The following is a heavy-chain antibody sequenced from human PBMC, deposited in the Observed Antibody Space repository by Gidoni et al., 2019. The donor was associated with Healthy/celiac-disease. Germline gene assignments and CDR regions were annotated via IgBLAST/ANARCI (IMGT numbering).Heavy chain of an antibody. CDR2: IDWDDDK. CDR1: GFSLSTSGMC. CDR3: ARILGWGDAFDI. J-gene: IGHJ3*02. Sequence: QVTLRESGPALVKPTQTLTLTCTFSGFSLSTSGMCVSWIRQPQGKALEWLALIDWDDDKYDSTSLKTRLTISKDTSQNQVVLTMTNMDPVDTATYYCARILGWGDAFDIWGQGTMVTVSS. D-gene: IGHD6-19*01. V-gene: IGHV2-70*01.